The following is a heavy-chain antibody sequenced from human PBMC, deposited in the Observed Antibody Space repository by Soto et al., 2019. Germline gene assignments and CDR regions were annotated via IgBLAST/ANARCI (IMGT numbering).Heavy chain of an antibody. J-gene: IGHJ4*02. CDR3: ARGRS. CDR2: ISSSSSYT. V-gene: IGHV3-21*05. Sequence: GGSLRLSCTTSGFAFTTYAMNWVRQAPGKGLEWVSYISSSSSYTNYADSVKGRFTISRDNAKNSLYLQMNSLRAEDTAVYYCARGRSWGQGTLVTVSS. CDR1: GFAFTTYA.